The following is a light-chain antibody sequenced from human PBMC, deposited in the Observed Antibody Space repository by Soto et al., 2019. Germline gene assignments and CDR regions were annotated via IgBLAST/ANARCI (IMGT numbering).Light chain of an antibody. CDR3: QQYNSYPWT. J-gene: IGKJ1*01. CDR1: QSISSW. CDR2: DAS. V-gene: IGKV1-5*01. Sequence: DIQMTQSPSTLSATAGDRVTITCRASQSISSWLAWYQHKPGKAPKLLIYDASNLDSGVPSRFSGSGSGTEFTLTISSLQPDDFATYYCQQYNSYPWTSGQGTKVDIK.